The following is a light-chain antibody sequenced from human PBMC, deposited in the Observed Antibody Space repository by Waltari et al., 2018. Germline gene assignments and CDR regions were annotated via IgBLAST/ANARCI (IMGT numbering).Light chain of an antibody. CDR1: SSDVGRYNL. CDR2: EGT. CDR3: CSYAGSSTSYWV. V-gene: IGLV2-23*01. Sequence: QSALTQPASVSASPGQSITISCTGTSSDVGRYNLVSWYQHHPGKAPKLMIYEGTKRPSWVSNRFSGSKSGNTASLTISGLQADDEADYYCCSYAGSSTSYWVFGGGTKLTVL. J-gene: IGLJ3*02.